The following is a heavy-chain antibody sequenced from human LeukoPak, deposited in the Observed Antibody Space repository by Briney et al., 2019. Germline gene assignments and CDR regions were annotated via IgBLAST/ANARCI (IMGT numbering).Heavy chain of an antibody. Sequence: SETLSLTCTVSGGSPSTNYWTWIRQPPGKGLEWIGYIDYSGSTKYNPSLKSRVTISVDTSNNRFSLKLSSVTAADTAVYYCARLGGGSGSYYKHLDYWGQGTLVTVSS. V-gene: IGHV4-59*08. J-gene: IGHJ4*02. D-gene: IGHD3-10*01. CDR3: ARLGGGSGSYYKHLDY. CDR2: IDYSGST. CDR1: GGSPSTNY.